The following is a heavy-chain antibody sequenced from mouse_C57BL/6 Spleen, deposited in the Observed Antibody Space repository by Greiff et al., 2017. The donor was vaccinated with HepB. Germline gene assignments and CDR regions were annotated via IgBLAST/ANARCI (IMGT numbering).Heavy chain of an antibody. D-gene: IGHD1-1*01. V-gene: IGHV5-9-1*02. CDR3: TRDDYYGSSYDYAMDY. Sequence: EVQRVESGEGLVKPGGSLKLSCAASGFTFSSYAVSWVRQTPEKRLEWVAYISSGGDYIYYADTVKGRFTISRDNARNTLYLQMSSLKSEDTAMYYCTRDDYYGSSYDYAMDYWGQGTSVTVSS. CDR1: GFTFSSYA. CDR2: ISSGGDYI. J-gene: IGHJ4*01.